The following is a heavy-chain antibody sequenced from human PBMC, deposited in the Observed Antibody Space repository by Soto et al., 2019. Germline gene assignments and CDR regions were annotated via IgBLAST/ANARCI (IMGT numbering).Heavy chain of an antibody. V-gene: IGHV1-69*01. CDR3: VRDRRIYYSDPHDEFVASDYEV. J-gene: IGHJ3*01. CDR1: GGIFGSHG. D-gene: IGHD3-22*01. Sequence: QVQLIQSEAEVKKPGSSVRVSCTASGGIFGSHGFSWVRQAPGQRLEWVGGLIPIFRTLTYTEKFQARVRIAADESTNTVYLDLSILTSEDTAVYYCVRDRRIYYSDPHDEFVASDYEVWGQGTMVSVSS. CDR2: LIPIFRTL.